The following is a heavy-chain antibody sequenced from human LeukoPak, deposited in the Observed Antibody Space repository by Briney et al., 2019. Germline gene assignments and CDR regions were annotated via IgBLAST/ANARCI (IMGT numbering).Heavy chain of an antibody. J-gene: IGHJ4*02. D-gene: IGHD6-13*01. V-gene: IGHV3-30*02. CDR3: AKDRLAAAGTGEFDY. Sequence: GRSLRLSCAASGFTFSSYGMHWVRQAPGKGLEWVAFIRYDGSNKYYADSVKGRFTISRDNSKNTLYLQMNSLRAEDTAVYYCAKDRLAAAGTGEFDYWGQGTLVTVSS. CDR2: IRYDGSNK. CDR1: GFTFSSYG.